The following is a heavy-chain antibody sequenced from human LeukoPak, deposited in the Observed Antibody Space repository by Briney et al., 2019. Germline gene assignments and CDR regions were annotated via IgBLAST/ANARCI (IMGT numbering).Heavy chain of an antibody. Sequence: SETLSLTCTVSGGSISSYYWSWIRQPPGKGLEWIGYIYYSGSTYYNPSLKSRVTISVDTSKNQFSLKLSSVTAADTAVYYCASSLPYYDSSGYTYWGQGTLVTVSS. CDR1: GGSISSYY. V-gene: IGHV4-30-4*01. CDR2: IYYSGST. D-gene: IGHD3-22*01. J-gene: IGHJ4*02. CDR3: ASSLPYYDSSGYTY.